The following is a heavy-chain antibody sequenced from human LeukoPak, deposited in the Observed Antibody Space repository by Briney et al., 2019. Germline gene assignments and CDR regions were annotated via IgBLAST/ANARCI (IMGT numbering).Heavy chain of an antibody. D-gene: IGHD3-10*01. CDR2: FSGSGGST. CDR1: GFTFSSYA. Sequence: GGSLRLSCAASGFTFSSYAMSWVRQAPGKGLEWVSAFSGSGGSTYYADSVKGRFTISRDNSKNTLYLQMNSLRAEDTAVYYCAKVGYYGSGSYRNYYYMDVWGKGTTVTVSS. CDR3: AKVGYYGSGSYRNYYYMDV. J-gene: IGHJ6*03. V-gene: IGHV3-23*01.